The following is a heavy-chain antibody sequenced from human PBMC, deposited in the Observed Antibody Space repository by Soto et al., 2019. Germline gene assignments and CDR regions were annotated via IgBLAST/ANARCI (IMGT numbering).Heavy chain of an antibody. Sequence: QVQLVQSGAEVKKPGASVKVSCKASGYTFTSYGISWVRQAPGQGLEWMGWISAYNGNTNYAQKLQGRVTMTTDTSTSTVYMELRSLRSDDTAVYYCAGGITIFGVGYYDMDVWGQGTTVTVSS. V-gene: IGHV1-18*01. CDR2: ISAYNGNT. D-gene: IGHD3-3*01. CDR3: AGGITIFGVGYYDMDV. CDR1: GYTFTSYG. J-gene: IGHJ6*02.